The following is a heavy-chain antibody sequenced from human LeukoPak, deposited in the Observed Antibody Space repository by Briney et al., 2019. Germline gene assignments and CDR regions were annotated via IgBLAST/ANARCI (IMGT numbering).Heavy chain of an antibody. V-gene: IGHV3-9*01. CDR3: AKDIHWELGYGMDA. CDR1: GFRFDDSA. J-gene: IGHJ6*02. CDR2: INANGDNI. D-gene: IGHD3-10*01. Sequence: GGSLRLSCAGTGFRFDDSAMHWVRQAPGKGLEWVSGINANGDNIGYADSVKGRFMVSRDNAKSSLYLQMSSLRPEDTAVYFCAKDIHWELGYGMDAWGQGTKVTVSS.